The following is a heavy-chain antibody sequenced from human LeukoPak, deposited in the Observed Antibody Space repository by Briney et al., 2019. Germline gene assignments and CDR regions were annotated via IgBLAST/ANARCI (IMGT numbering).Heavy chain of an antibody. Sequence: GGSLRLSCAASGFTFSKYWMLWVRQAPGKGLESVSRINTDGAVTTYADSVKGRFTVSRDNADNTMFLQMNGVRDEDTAVYYCATKQWLAPPPDSWGQGTPVTVSS. CDR3: ATKQWLAPPPDS. CDR1: GFTFSKYW. CDR2: INTDGAVT. D-gene: IGHD6-19*01. V-gene: IGHV3-74*01. J-gene: IGHJ4*02.